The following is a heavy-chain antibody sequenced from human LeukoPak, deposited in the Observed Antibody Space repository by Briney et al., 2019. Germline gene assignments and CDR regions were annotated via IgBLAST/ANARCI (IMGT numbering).Heavy chain of an antibody. V-gene: IGHV3-30*18. CDR1: GFTFSSYG. Sequence: GGSLRLSCAASGFTFSSYGMHWVRQAPGKGLEWVAVISYDGSNKYYADSVKGRFTISRDNSKNTLYLQMNSLRAEDTAVYYCAKDGGRYFDFCYFDYWGQGTLVTVSS. CDR3: AKDGGRYFDFCYFDY. D-gene: IGHD3-9*01. J-gene: IGHJ4*02. CDR2: ISYDGSNK.